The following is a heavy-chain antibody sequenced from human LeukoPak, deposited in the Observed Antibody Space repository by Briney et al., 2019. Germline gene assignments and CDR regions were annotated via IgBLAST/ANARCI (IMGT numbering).Heavy chain of an antibody. Sequence: PSETLSLTCAVSGYSISGGYYWGWIRQPPGKGLEWIESIYHSGTTYYNPSLKSRVTISVDTSKNQFSLKLTSVTAADTAVYYCARAYYFDDSGGYVYFDYWGQGTLVTVSS. CDR3: ARAYYFDDSGGYVYFDY. CDR2: IYHSGTT. J-gene: IGHJ4*02. CDR1: GYSISGGYY. V-gene: IGHV4-38-2*01. D-gene: IGHD3-22*01.